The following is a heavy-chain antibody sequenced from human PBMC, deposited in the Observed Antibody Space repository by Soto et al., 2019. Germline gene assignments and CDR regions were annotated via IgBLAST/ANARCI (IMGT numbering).Heavy chain of an antibody. J-gene: IGHJ4*02. CDR2: INTRGNII. CDR1: GFIFSRYE. D-gene: IGHD3-22*01. Sequence: GGSLRLSCAASGFIFSRYEMNWVRQAPGKGLEWVSYINTRGNIIHYADSVKGRFTISRDNAENSLYLQMNSLRAEDTAVYYCTRDIDYYDSSGYQDYWGQGSLVTVSS. V-gene: IGHV3-48*03. CDR3: TRDIDYYDSSGYQDY.